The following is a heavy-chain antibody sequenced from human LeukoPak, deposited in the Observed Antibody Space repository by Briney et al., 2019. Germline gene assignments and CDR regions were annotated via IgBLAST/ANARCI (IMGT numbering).Heavy chain of an antibody. CDR3: AAIFTAMVAENDF. V-gene: IGHV1-24*01. CDR2: FDPEHGET. J-gene: IGHJ4*02. Sequence: ASVKVSCKVSGYTLTEIFMHWVRQAPGKGLEWMGGFDPEHGETIYPQKFQGRVTLSEDTSTDTAYMELSSLTPEDTAVYYCAAIFTAMVAENDFWGQGTLVTVSS. D-gene: IGHD5-18*01. CDR1: GYTLTEIF.